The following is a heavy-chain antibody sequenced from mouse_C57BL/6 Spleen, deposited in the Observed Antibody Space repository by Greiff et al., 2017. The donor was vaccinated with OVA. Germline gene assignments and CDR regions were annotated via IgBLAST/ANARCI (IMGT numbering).Heavy chain of an antibody. Sequence: VHLVESGPGLVAPSQSLSITCTVSGFSLTSYAISWVRQPPGKGLEWLGVIWTGGGTNYNSALKSRLSISKDNSKSQVFLKMNILQTDDTARYYFARNEITTVRWYFDVWGTGTTVTVSS. J-gene: IGHJ1*03. D-gene: IGHD1-1*01. CDR3: ARNEITTVRWYFDV. CDR1: GFSLTSYA. CDR2: IWTGGGT. V-gene: IGHV2-9-1*01.